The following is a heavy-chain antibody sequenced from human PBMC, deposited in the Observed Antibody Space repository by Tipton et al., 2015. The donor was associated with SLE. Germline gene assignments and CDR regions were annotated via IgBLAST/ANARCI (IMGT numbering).Heavy chain of an antibody. CDR3: ARPDYDDAFDI. CDR1: GGSISSSSYY. Sequence: TLSLTCTVSGGSISSSSYYWGWIRQPPGKGLEWIGYIYYSGSTNYNPSLKSRVTISVDTSKNQFSLKLSSVTAADTAVYYCARPDYDDAFDIWGQGTMVTVSS. D-gene: IGHD4-17*01. V-gene: IGHV4-61*05. CDR2: IYYSGST. J-gene: IGHJ3*02.